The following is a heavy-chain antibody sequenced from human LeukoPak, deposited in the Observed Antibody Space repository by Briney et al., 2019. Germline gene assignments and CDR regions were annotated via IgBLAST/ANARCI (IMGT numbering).Heavy chain of an antibody. V-gene: IGHV4-39*07. CDR2: IYYSGST. CDR3: ARDRGKYYYYVDV. CDR1: GGAISSSSYY. Sequence: SETLSLTCTVSGGAISSSSYYWDWIRRPPGKGLEWIGSIYYSGSTYYNPSLKSRVTISVDTSKNQFSLKLTSVTAADTAVYYCARDRGKYYYYVDVWGKGTTVTVSS. J-gene: IGHJ6*03. D-gene: IGHD5-12*01.